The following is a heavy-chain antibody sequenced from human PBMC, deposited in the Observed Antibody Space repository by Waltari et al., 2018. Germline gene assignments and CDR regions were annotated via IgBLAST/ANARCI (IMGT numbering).Heavy chain of an antibody. CDR1: VGSLTRSRYY. D-gene: IGHD1-26*01. J-gene: IGHJ4*02. Sequence: QLQLQESGPGLVNPSETLSLPCTVSVGSLTRSRYYWGWIRQPPGKGLEWIGSIYYSGSTYYNPSLKSRVTISVDTSKNQFSLKLSSVTAADTAVYYCARHKWELREGFDYWGQGTLVTVSS. V-gene: IGHV4-39*01. CDR3: ARHKWELREGFDY. CDR2: IYYSGST.